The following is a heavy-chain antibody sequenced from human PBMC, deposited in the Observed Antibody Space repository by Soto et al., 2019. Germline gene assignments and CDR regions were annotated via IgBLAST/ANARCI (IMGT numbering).Heavy chain of an antibody. CDR1: GGSFSGYY. D-gene: IGHD3-10*01. Sequence: SETLSLTCAVYGGSFSGYYWSWIRQPPGKGLEWIGEINHSGSTNYNPSLKSRVTISVDTSKNQFSLKLSSVTAADTAVYYCARETMVRGVIKLRKHYGMDVWGQGTTVTVSS. V-gene: IGHV4-34*01. J-gene: IGHJ6*02. CDR2: INHSGST. CDR3: ARETMVRGVIKLRKHYGMDV.